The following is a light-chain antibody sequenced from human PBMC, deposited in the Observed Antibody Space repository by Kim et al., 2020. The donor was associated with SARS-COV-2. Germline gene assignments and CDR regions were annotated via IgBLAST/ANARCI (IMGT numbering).Light chain of an antibody. Sequence: SVTSPCTGTSSDVGAYNYVSWYQQHPGKAPNLLIFEVNKRPSGVPDRFSGSKSGSTASLTVSGLQAGDEAGYYCNSYAGSNSYVFGTGTKVTVL. CDR3: NSYAGSNSYV. J-gene: IGLJ1*01. CDR2: EVN. V-gene: IGLV2-8*01. CDR1: SSDVGAYNY.